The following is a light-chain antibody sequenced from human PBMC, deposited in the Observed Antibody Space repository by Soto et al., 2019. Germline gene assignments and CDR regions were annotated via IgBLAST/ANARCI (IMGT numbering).Light chain of an antibody. CDR2: DNS. CDR3: QSYDRSLSGSRV. CDR1: SSNIGAGYD. J-gene: IGLJ1*01. Sequence: QSALTQLPSVSGAPGQRVTISCTGSSSNIGAGYDVHWYQQLPGTAPKLLIYDNSNRPSGVPDRFSGSKSGTSASLAITGLQAEDEADYSCQSYDRSLSGSRVFGTGTKVTVL. V-gene: IGLV1-40*01.